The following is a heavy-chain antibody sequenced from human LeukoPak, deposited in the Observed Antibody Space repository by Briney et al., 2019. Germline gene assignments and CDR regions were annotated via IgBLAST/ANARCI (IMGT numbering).Heavy chain of an antibody. CDR2: ISSSSSYI. CDR1: GFTFSSYS. J-gene: IGHJ5*02. D-gene: IGHD3-10*01. V-gene: IGHV3-21*01. Sequence: GGSLRLSCAASGFTFSSYSMNWVRQAPGKGLEWVSSISSSSSYIYYADSVKGRFTISRDNAKNSLYLQMNSLRAEGTAVYYCAREAGGWFDPWGQGTLVTVSS. CDR3: AREAGGWFDP.